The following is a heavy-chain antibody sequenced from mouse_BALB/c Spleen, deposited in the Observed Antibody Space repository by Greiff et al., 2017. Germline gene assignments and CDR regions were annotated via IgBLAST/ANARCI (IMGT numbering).Heavy chain of an antibody. J-gene: IGHJ4*01. CDR2: ISNGGGST. CDR3: ARRNGNYLDYYAMDY. Sequence: EVKLVDSGGGLVQPGGSLKLSCAASGFTFSSYTMSWVRQTPEKRLEWVAYISNGGGSTYYPDTVKGRFTISRDNAKNTLYLQMSSLKSEDTAMYYCARRNGNYLDYYAMDYWGQGTSVTVSS. CDR1: GFTFSSYT. V-gene: IGHV5-12-2*01. D-gene: IGHD2-1*01.